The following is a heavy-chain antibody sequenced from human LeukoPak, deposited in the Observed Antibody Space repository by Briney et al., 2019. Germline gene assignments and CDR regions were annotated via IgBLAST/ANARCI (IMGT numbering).Heavy chain of an antibody. CDR2: IRYDGSNK. CDR1: GFTFSSYG. Sequence: GGSLRLSCAASGFTFSSYGMHWVRQVPGKELEGVAFIRYDGSNKYYADSVKGRFTISRDNSKNTLYLQMNSLRAEDTAVYYCARVDTDRNYDFWSGYSYDAFYIWGQGKMVTVSS. J-gene: IGHJ3*02. D-gene: IGHD3-3*01. V-gene: IGHV3-30*02. CDR3: ARVDTDRNYDFWSGYSYDAFYI.